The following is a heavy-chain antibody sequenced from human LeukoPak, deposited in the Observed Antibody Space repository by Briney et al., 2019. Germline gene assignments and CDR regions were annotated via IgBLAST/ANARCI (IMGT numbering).Heavy chain of an antibody. V-gene: IGHV3-49*03. CDR2: IRSKAYGGTT. J-gene: IGHJ4*02. Sequence: GGSLRLSCTASGFTFGDYAMSWFRQAPGKGLEWVGFIRSKAYGGTTEYAASVKGRFTISRDDSKSIAYLQMNSLKTEDTAGNYCNRHHPFRIVADYWGQGTLVTVSS. CDR1: GFTFGDYA. D-gene: IGHD3-22*01. CDR3: NRHHPFRIVADY.